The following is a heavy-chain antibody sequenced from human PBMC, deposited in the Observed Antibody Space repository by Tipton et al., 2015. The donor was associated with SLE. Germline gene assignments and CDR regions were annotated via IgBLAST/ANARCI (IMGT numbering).Heavy chain of an antibody. CDR2: IYTSGST. CDR1: GGSISSGSYY. V-gene: IGHV4-61*09. CDR3: ARLYSSSWYGDAFDI. J-gene: IGHJ3*02. D-gene: IGHD6-13*01. Sequence: TLSLTCTVSGGSISSGSYYWSWIRQPAGKGLEWIGYIYTSGSTNYNPSLKSRVTISVDTSKNQFSLKLSSVTAADPAVYYCARLYSSSWYGDAFDIWGQGTMVTVSS.